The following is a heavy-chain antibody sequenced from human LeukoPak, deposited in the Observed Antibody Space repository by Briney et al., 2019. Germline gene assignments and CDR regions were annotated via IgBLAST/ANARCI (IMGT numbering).Heavy chain of an antibody. J-gene: IGHJ4*02. Sequence: PGGSLRLSCRDSGFTFSRYWMSWLRQAPGKGLEWVANIKQDGSEKNYVDSVRGRFTISRDNAKNSLYLQMTSLRADDTAVYYCARGTEDFDYWGQGTLVTVSS. CDR2: IKQDGSEK. CDR3: ARGTEDFDY. V-gene: IGHV3-7*01. D-gene: IGHD1-1*01. CDR1: GFTFSRYW.